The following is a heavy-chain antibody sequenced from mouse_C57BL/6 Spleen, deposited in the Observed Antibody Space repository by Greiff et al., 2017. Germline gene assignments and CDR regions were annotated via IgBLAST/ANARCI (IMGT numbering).Heavy chain of an antibody. CDR1: GYTFTDYY. Sequence: QVQLKQSGAELVRPGASVKLSCKASGYTFTDYYINWVKQRPGQGLEWIARIYPGSGNTYYNEKFKGKATLTAEKSSSTAYMQRSSLTSEDSAVYFCARQGSYWYFDVGGTGTTVTVSS. V-gene: IGHV1-76*01. D-gene: IGHD1-1*01. CDR2: IYPGSGNT. CDR3: ARQGSYWYFDV. J-gene: IGHJ1*03.